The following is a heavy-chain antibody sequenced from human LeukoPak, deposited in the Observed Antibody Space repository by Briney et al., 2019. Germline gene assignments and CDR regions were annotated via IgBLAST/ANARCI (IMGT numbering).Heavy chain of an antibody. CDR3: ATPWSY. CDR2: ISPDGSIT. D-gene: IGHD3-3*01. J-gene: IGHJ4*02. V-gene: IGHV3-74*01. CDR1: GFTLSTYW. Sequence: GGSLRLSCAASGFTLSTYWMPWVRRGPGKGLVWVSYISPDGSITRYADSVKGRFTISRDNAKNTLYLQMNSLRDEDTAVYYCATPWSYWGQGTLVTVSS.